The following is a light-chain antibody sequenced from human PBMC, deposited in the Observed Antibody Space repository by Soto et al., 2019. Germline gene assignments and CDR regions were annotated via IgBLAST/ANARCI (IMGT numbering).Light chain of an antibody. CDR2: DAS. Sequence: EIVLTQSPATLSLSPGERATLSCRASQSVSSYLAWYQQKPGQAPRLLIYDASNRATGIPARFSGSGSGTDFTLTISSIEPEDFVVYYFQQRSNWPPYTFGQGTKLEIK. V-gene: IGKV3-11*01. CDR1: QSVSSY. CDR3: QQRSNWPPYT. J-gene: IGKJ2*01.